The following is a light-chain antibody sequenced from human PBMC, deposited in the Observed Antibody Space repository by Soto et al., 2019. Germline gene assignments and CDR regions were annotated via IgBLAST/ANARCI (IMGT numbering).Light chain of an antibody. CDR1: QSVNSN. CDR3: QEYNTWPWT. J-gene: IGKJ1*01. CDR2: GAS. Sequence: ETVMTQSPATLSVSPGXRATLSCRASQSVNSNLAWYQQKLGQAPRVLIFGASTRATGIPARFSGSGSGTEFSLTLNSLQSEDFAVYYCQEYNTWPWTFGQGTKVDIK. V-gene: IGKV3-15*01.